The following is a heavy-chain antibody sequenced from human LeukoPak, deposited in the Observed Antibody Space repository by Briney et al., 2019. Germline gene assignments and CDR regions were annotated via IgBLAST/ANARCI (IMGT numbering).Heavy chain of an antibody. CDR1: GFTFSSYT. CDR2: ISGSGGST. Sequence: PGGSLRLSCAASGFTFSSYTMSWVRQAPGKGLEWVSAISGSGGSTYHADSVKGRFTISRDNSKNTLYLQMNSLRAEDTAVYYCAKEGGSRGYFDYWGQGTLVTVSS. V-gene: IGHV3-23*01. J-gene: IGHJ4*02. CDR3: AKEGGSRGYFDY.